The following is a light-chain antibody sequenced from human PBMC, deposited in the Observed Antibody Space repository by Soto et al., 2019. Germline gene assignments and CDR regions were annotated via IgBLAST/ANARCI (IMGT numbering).Light chain of an antibody. J-gene: IGLJ2*01. CDR1: SSDIGGYNY. CDR3: SSYTSSSTVI. Sequence: QSALTQPASMSGSPGQSITISCTGTSSDIGGYNYISWYQQLPGKAPKFIIYDVRNRPSGVSNRFSGSRSGNTASLTISGLQAEDEADYYCSSYTSSSTVIFGGGTMLTVL. V-gene: IGLV2-14*01. CDR2: DVR.